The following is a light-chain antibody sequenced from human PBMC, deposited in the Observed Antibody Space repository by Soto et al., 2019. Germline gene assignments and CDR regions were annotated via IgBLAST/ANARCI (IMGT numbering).Light chain of an antibody. J-gene: IGKJ1*01. CDR3: QQYYSYPRT. V-gene: IGKV1-8*01. Sequence: AIRMTQSPSSLSASTGDRVTITCRAGQGISSYLAWYQQKPAKAPKLLIYAASTLQSGVPSRFSGSGSGTDFTLTISCLQSEDFATYYCQQYYSYPRTFGQGTKVDIK. CDR2: AAS. CDR1: QGISSY.